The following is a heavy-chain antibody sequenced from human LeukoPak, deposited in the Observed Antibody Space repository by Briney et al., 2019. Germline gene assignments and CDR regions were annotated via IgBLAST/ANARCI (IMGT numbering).Heavy chain of an antibody. Sequence: GESLKISCKGSGYSFTSYWIGWVRQMPGKGLEWMGIIYPGDSDTRYSPSFQGQVTISADKSISTAYLQWSSLKASDTAMYYCARRERGYCTNGVCYADYWGQGTLVTVSS. V-gene: IGHV5-51*01. CDR1: GYSFTSYW. CDR2: IYPGDSDT. CDR3: ARRERGYCTNGVCYADY. J-gene: IGHJ4*02. D-gene: IGHD2-8*01.